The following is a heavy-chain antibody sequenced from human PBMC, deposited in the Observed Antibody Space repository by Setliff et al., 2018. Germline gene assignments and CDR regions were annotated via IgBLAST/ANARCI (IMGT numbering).Heavy chain of an antibody. J-gene: IGHJ5*02. CDR2: IHHSGKA. Sequence: SDTLSLTCAVSGSSISSGYYWGWIRQPPGKGLEWIVNIHHSGKAYYNPSLKSRVTMSVDTSKNHVSLKLSSVTAADTAVYYCARAHTWSLPNDNSGYPGWFDPWGQGTLVTVSS. CDR3: ARAHTWSLPNDNSGYPGWFDP. V-gene: IGHV4-38-2*01. D-gene: IGHD3-22*01. CDR1: GSSISSGYY.